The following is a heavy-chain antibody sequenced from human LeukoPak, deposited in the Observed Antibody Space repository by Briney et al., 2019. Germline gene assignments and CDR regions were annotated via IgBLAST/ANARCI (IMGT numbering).Heavy chain of an antibody. CDR3: ARDARGRDYYDSSGYFFDY. CDR2: IYYSGST. D-gene: IGHD3-22*01. CDR1: GGSISSSSYY. V-gene: IGHV4-39*07. J-gene: IGHJ4*02. Sequence: SETLSLTCTVSGGSISSSSYYWGWIRQPPGKGLEWIGSIYYSGSTYYNPSLKSRVTISVDTSKNQFSLKLSSVTAADTAVYYCARDARGRDYYDSSGYFFDYWGQGTLVTVSS.